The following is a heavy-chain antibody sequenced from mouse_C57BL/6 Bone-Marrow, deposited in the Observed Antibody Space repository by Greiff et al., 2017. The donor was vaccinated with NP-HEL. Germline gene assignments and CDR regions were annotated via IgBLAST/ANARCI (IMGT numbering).Heavy chain of an antibody. Sequence: VHVKQSGPVLVKPGASVKMSCKASGYTFTDYYMNWVKQSHGKSLEWIGVINPYNGGTSYNQKFKGKATLTVDKSSSTAYMELNSLTSEDSAVYYCARGGDDYPYWYFDVWGTGTTVTVSS. CDR1: GYTFTDYY. V-gene: IGHV1-19*01. D-gene: IGHD2-4*01. CDR3: ARGGDDYPYWYFDV. J-gene: IGHJ1*03. CDR2: INPYNGGT.